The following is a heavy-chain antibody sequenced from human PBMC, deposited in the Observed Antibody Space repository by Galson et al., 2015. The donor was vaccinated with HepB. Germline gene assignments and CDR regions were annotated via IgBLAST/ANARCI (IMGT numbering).Heavy chain of an antibody. J-gene: IGHJ3*02. CDR3: TRSGYYSESAFDI. Sequence: LRLSCAASGFTFSDYYMSWIRQAPGKGLEWVSYISSSGSAIYYAGSVKGRFTISRDNAKNSLYLQMNSLRAEDTAVYYCTRSGYYSESAFDIWGQGTMVTVSS. CDR1: GFTFSDYY. D-gene: IGHD3-22*01. CDR2: ISSSGSAI. V-gene: IGHV3-11*01.